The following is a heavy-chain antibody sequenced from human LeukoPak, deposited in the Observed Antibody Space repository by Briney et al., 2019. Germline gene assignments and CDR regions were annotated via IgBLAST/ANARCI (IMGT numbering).Heavy chain of an antibody. CDR3: TRGVS. D-gene: IGHD2-8*01. Sequence: PGGSLRLSCIASGFTFSDYYMSWIRQAPGKGLEWVSDISSNSRYTDYADSVKGRFTISRDNAKNSLYLQMNSLRVEDTAVYYCTRGVSWGQGTLVTVSS. CDR1: GFTFSDYY. V-gene: IGHV3-11*05. J-gene: IGHJ5*02. CDR2: ISSNSRYT.